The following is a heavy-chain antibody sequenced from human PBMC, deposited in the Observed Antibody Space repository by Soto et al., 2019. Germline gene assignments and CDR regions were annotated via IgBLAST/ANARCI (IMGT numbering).Heavy chain of an antibody. Sequence: QVQLVESGGGVVQPEKSLRLSCAASAFTFNNYGMHWVRQAPGKGLEWVATISYDGVNNYYADSVKGRFTISRDNSKNTLYLQMNSLRAEDTAIYDWAKALQWLRSGNFDYWGQGTLVSVSS. J-gene: IGHJ4*02. D-gene: IGHD5-12*01. CDR3: AKALQWLRSGNFDY. CDR2: ISYDGVNN. V-gene: IGHV3-30*18. CDR1: AFTFNNYG.